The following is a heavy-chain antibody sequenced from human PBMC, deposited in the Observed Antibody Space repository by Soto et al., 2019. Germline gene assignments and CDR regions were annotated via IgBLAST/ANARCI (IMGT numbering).Heavy chain of an antibody. V-gene: IGHV1-18*01. CDR2: ISPYIDNT. Sequence: QVPLLQSGPEIKKPGASVKVSCKASGFSLSNDGINWMRQAPGQGLDWVGWISPYIDNTNYAQKFQDSVTLTTDTSTSTAYMELSSRRSDDTAVYYCATSEVPAPMVGGFATWGQGTLVTVAA. CDR1: GFSLSNDG. D-gene: IGHD2-2*01. J-gene: IGHJ5*02. CDR3: ATSEVPAPMVGGFAT.